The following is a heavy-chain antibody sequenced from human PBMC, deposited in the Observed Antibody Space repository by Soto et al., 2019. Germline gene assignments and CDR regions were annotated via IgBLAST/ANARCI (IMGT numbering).Heavy chain of an antibody. D-gene: IGHD3-3*02. CDR3: AKPISRNTWRDGLDV. Sequence: SLRLSCAASGFTFGSYAMTWVRQAPGKGLEWVSSISSSAGSTFYADSVKGRFTMSRDNSKSTLYLQMNSLSAADTALYYCAKPISRNTWRDGLDVWGQGTTVTVSS. CDR2: ISSSAGST. CDR1: GFTFGSYA. J-gene: IGHJ6*02. V-gene: IGHV3-23*01.